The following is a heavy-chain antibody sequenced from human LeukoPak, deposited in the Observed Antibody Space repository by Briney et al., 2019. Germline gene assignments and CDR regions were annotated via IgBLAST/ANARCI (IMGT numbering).Heavy chain of an antibody. D-gene: IGHD2-2*01. CDR1: GFTLGSYW. V-gene: IGHV3-7*01. J-gene: IGHJ4*02. Sequence: PGGSLRLSCAASGFTLGSYWMTWVRQAPGKGLEWVANIKQDGSEKYYVDSVKGRFTISRDNAKNSLYLQMNSLRAEDTAVYYCARTPGYCSSTSCYGLVFDYWGQGTLVTVSS. CDR2: IKQDGSEK. CDR3: ARTPGYCSSTSCYGLVFDY.